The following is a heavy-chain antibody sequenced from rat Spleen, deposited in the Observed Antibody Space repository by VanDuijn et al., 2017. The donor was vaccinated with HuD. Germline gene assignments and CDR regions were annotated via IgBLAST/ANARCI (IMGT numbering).Heavy chain of an antibody. CDR1: GFTLSDYG. CDR2: ISYDGSST. Sequence: EVHLVESGGGLVQPGRSLKLSCVASGFTLSDYGMAWVRQTPTKGLEWVASISYDGSSTYYRDSVKGRFTISRDNAKSTLYLQMDSLRSEDTATYYGARGGWYLLLRSVMDAWGQGASVTVSS. J-gene: IGHJ4*01. V-gene: IGHV5-7*01. CDR3: ARGGWYLLLRSVMDA. D-gene: IGHD1-12*02.